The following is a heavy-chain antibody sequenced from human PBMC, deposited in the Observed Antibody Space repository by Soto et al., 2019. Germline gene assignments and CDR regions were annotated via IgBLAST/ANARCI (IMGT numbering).Heavy chain of an antibody. CDR3: ARGRRSSGSDY. Sequence: SETLSLTCAVYGGSFSGYYWSWIRQPPGKGLEWIGEINHSGSTNYNPSLKSRVTISVDTSKNQFSLKLSSVTAADTAVYYCARGRRSSGSDYWGQGTLVTVSS. V-gene: IGHV4-34*01. CDR2: INHSGST. D-gene: IGHD6-19*01. J-gene: IGHJ4*02. CDR1: GGSFSGYY.